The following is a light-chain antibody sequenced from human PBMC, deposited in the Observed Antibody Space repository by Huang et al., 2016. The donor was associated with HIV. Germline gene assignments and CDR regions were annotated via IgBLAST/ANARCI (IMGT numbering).Light chain of an antibody. CDR2: GAS. J-gene: IGKJ1*01. CDR1: ESISNY. CDR3: LQTYNTPPT. Sequence: DIQMTQSPSSLSASVGDRVIITCRASESISNYLNWFQQKPGKAPKLLIYGASSLRIGVPSRFSGSASETDFTLTISSLQPEDFASYYCLQTYNTPPTFGQGTRLEI. V-gene: IGKV1-39*01.